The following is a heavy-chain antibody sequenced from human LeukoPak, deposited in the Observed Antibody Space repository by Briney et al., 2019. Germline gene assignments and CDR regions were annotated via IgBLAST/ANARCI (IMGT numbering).Heavy chain of an antibody. CDR3: AKGGCSTTTCLNWFDP. J-gene: IGHJ5*02. CDR2: ISGSGGST. D-gene: IGHD2-2*01. Sequence: PGASLRLSCAASGFAFSGYGMTWVRQAPGKGLEWVSVISGSGGSTYYADSVQGRFTISRDNSKSTLYLQMNSLRAEDTAVYYCAKGGCSTTTCLNWFDPWGQGTLVTVSS. CDR1: GFAFSGYG. V-gene: IGHV3-23*01.